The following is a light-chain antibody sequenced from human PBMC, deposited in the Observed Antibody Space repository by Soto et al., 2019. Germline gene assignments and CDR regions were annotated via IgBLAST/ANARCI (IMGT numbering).Light chain of an antibody. CDR1: QSIGTY. CDR2: DTS. J-gene: IGKJ5*01. V-gene: IGKV3-11*01. CDR3: QQRSSWPPIN. Sequence: EILLPQSPATLSLSPGEGATLSCRSSQSIGTYLAWYQQRPGQAPRLLIYDTSNRATGIPARFSGSASGTDFTLTISSLEPEDFAVYYCQQRSSWPPINFGQGTRLEI.